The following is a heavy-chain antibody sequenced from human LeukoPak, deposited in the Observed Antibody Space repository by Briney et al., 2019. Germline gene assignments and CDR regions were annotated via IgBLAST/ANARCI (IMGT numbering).Heavy chain of an antibody. J-gene: IGHJ4*01. D-gene: IGHD3-3*01. CDR1: GFTFSSYW. V-gene: IGHV3-7*01. Sequence: PGGSLRLSCAASGFTFSSYWMSWVRQAPGKGLEWVANIKQDGSEKYYVDSVKGRFTISRDNAKNSLYLQMNSLRAEDTAVYYCASTYDFWSDLEYWGQEPWSPSPQ. CDR2: IKQDGSEK. CDR3: ASTYDFWSDLEY.